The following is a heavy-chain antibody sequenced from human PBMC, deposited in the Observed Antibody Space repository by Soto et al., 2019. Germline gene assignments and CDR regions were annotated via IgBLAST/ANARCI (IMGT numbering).Heavy chain of an antibody. CDR2: ISYDGSNK. CDR1: GFTFSSYG. D-gene: IGHD2-2*01. Sequence: PGGSLRLSCAASGFTFSSYGMHWVRQAPGKGLEWVAVISYDGSNKYYADSVKGRFTISRDNSKNSLYLQMNSLRAEDTAVYYCARGSCSSTSCYLVYYYYYMDVWGKGTTVTVSS. J-gene: IGHJ6*03. V-gene: IGHV3-30*03. CDR3: ARGSCSSTSCYLVYYYYYMDV.